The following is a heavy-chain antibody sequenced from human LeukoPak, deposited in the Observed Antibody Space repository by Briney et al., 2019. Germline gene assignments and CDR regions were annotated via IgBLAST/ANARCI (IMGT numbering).Heavy chain of an antibody. CDR2: ISSEGSNS. D-gene: IGHD5-18*01. V-gene: IGHV3-23*01. CDR3: AKRRSRNTGPFES. J-gene: IGHJ4*02. Sequence: GGSLRLSCAASGFTVRSYPMSWVRQAPGKGLEWVSTISSEGSNSHYADSVRGRFTISRDDSRNTLYLQMYSLRAADTAVYYCAKRRSRNTGPFESWGQGVLVTVSP. CDR1: GFTVRSYP.